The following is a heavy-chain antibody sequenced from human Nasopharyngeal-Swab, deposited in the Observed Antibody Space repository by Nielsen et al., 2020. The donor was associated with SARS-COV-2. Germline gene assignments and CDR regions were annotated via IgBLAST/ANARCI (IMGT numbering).Heavy chain of an antibody. CDR2: ISSSGSTI. CDR3: AGDGSRDAFEI. V-gene: IGHV3-48*04. Sequence: GGSLRLSCAASGFTFSSYAMSWVRQAPGKGLEWVSYISSSGSTIYYADSVKGRFTISRDNAKNSLYLQMNSLRAEDTAVYYCAGDGSRDAFEIWGQGTMVTVSS. D-gene: IGHD5-12*01. J-gene: IGHJ3*02. CDR1: GFTFSSYA.